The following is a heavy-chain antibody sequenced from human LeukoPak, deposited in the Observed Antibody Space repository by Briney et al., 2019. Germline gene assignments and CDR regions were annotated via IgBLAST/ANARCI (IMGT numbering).Heavy chain of an antibody. CDR1: GFTFSTYA. D-gene: IGHD2-15*01. CDR3: ARYCSGVSCYSGYDY. J-gene: IGHJ4*02. CDR2: ISTNGGGT. V-gene: IGHV3-64*01. Sequence: PGGSLRPSCAASGFTFSTYAMHWVRQTPGGGLEYVSAISTNGGGTYYANSVKGRFTISRDNSKNTLYLQMGSLRAEDMAVYYCARYCSGVSCYSGYDYWGQGTLVTVSS.